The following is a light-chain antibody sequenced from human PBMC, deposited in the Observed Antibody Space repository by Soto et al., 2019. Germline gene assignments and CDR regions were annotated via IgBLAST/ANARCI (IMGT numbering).Light chain of an antibody. Sequence: DMQMTQSPSSLSASVGDRVTITCRASQNISKYLNWYQQRAGKAPNLLIYSVSTLESWVPSRFSGRGSGTDFTLTVSSLQPEDFGSYYCQQSYSTAWTFGQGTRVDIK. V-gene: IGKV1-39*01. CDR3: QQSYSTAWT. J-gene: IGKJ1*01. CDR2: SVS. CDR1: QNISKY.